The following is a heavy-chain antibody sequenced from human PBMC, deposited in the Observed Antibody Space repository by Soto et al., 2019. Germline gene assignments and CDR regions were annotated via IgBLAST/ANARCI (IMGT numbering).Heavy chain of an antibody. CDR2: ISGSGDTT. V-gene: IGHV3-23*01. CDR3: AKNDGGL. Sequence: PGGSLRLSCSASGFTFNNYAMSWVRQAPGKGLEWVSAISGSGDTTYYAHSVRGRFTISRDNSKNTVSLQMNSLRDEDTAIYYCAKNDGGLWGRGTLV. CDR1: GFTFNNYA. J-gene: IGHJ4*02. D-gene: IGHD1-1*01.